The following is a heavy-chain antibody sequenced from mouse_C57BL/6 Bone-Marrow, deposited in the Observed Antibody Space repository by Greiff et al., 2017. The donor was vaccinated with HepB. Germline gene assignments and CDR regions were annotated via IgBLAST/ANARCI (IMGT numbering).Heavy chain of an antibody. CDR1: GISITTGNYR. J-gene: IGHJ3*01. CDR2: IYYSGTI. CDR3: ARDLTAQEGFAY. V-gene: IGHV3-5*01. Sequence: VQLQQSGPGLVKPSQTVFLTCTVTGISITTGNYRWSWIRQFPGNKLEGKGYIYYSGTITYNPSLTSRTTITRDTPKNQFFLEMNSLTAEDTATYYCARDLTAQEGFAYWGQGTLVTVSA. D-gene: IGHD3-2*02.